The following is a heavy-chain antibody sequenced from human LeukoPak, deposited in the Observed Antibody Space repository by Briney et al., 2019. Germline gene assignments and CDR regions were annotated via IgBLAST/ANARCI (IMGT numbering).Heavy chain of an antibody. D-gene: IGHD3-22*01. J-gene: IGHJ1*01. CDR1: GLTFINAW. V-gene: IGHV3-15*01. CDR2: IRSKTDGGTA. Sequence: GGSLRLSCAASGLTFINAWMSWVRQAPGKGPEWVGRIRSKTDGGTADYAAPVKDRFIISRDDSKNTLYLQMNSLQTEDTAVYYCSTDLGYFDSAGYPHWGQGKLVIVSS. CDR3: STDLGYFDSAGYPH.